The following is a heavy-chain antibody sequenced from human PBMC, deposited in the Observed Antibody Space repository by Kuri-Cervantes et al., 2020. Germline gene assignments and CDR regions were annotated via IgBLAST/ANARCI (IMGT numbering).Heavy chain of an antibody. CDR2: IDWDDDK. CDR3: AHRRVVATIPPGTNWFDP. J-gene: IGHJ5*02. CDR1: GFSLSTSGMS. D-gene: IGHD5-12*01. Sequence: SGPTLVKPTRTLTLTCTSSGFSLSTSGMSVGWIRQPPGKALEWLARIDWDDDKFYITSLKTRLTISKDTSKNKVALTITNMDPVDTATYYCAHRRVVATIPPGTNWFDPWGQGTLVTVSS. V-gene: IGHV2-70*12.